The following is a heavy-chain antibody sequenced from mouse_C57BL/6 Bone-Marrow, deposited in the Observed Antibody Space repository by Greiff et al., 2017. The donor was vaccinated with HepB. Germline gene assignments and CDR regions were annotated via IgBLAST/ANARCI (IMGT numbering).Heavy chain of an antibody. CDR1: GYTFTSYG. V-gene: IGHV1-81*01. CDR2: IYPRSGNT. CDR3: AREAYYGSSLAWFAY. J-gene: IGHJ3*01. Sequence: QVHVKQSGAELARPGASVKLSCKASGYTFTSYGISWVKQRTGQGLEWIGEIYPRSGNTYYNEKFKGKATLTADKSSSTAYMELRSLTSEDSAVYFCAREAYYGSSLAWFAYWGQGTLVTVSA. D-gene: IGHD1-1*01.